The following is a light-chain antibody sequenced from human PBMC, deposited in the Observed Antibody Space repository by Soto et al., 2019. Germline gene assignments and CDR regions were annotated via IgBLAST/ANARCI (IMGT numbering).Light chain of an antibody. Sequence: DIQMTPSPSSLSASVGDRVTISCRASQSISTYLNWYQQKPGTAPRLLIYRASTVKTGVPPRFSGSGSGRDFTLTISSLRPDDIATYFCQHSYSSPPWTFGPGTKVDIK. J-gene: IGKJ1*01. CDR2: RAS. CDR3: QHSYSSPPWT. CDR1: QSISTY. V-gene: IGKV1-39*01.